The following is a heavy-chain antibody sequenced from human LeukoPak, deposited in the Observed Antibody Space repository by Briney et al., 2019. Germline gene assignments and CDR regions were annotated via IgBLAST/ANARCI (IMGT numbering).Heavy chain of an antibody. V-gene: IGHV1-46*01. CDR1: GYTFTSYY. D-gene: IGHD1-26*01. J-gene: IGHJ4*02. CDR3: AGNSGSYLGGFDY. Sequence: ASVKVSCKASGYTFTSYYMHWVRQAPGQGPEWMGIINPSGGSTSYAQKFQGRVTMTRDTSTSTVYMELSSLRSEDTAVYYCAGNSGSYLGGFDYWGQGTLVTVSS. CDR2: INPSGGST.